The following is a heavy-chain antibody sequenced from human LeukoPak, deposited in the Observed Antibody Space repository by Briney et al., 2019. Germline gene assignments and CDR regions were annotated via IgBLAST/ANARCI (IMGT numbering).Heavy chain of an antibody. CDR2: IQPGDSDI. J-gene: IGHJ3*02. CDR1: GYSFTTYW. Sequence: GESLKIFCKASGYSFTTYWIGWVRQMPGKGLEWMGIIQPGDSDIRYSPSFRGRVTISADNSISTAYLQWSSLKASDTAMYYCARLGCNSSSCSGLDAPDIWGQGTLITVSS. V-gene: IGHV5-51*01. D-gene: IGHD2-2*01. CDR3: ARLGCNSSSCSGLDAPDI.